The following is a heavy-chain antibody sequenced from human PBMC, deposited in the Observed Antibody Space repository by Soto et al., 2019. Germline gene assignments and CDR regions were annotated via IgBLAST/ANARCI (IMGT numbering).Heavy chain of an antibody. CDR2: ARHKIGHYMT. V-gene: IGHV3-72*01. CDR3: ASPPRSSYDWKSY. CDR1: GFTFSDHF. D-gene: IGHD6-13*01. Sequence: EVQLVESGGGLVQPGGSLRLSCAASGFTFSDHFMEWVRQAPGKGLEWVGRARHKIGHYMTEYAASVKVRFIISSDESKTSLFLQMHSLETEDTAVYYCASPPRSSYDWKSYWGQGTLVTVSS. J-gene: IGHJ4*02.